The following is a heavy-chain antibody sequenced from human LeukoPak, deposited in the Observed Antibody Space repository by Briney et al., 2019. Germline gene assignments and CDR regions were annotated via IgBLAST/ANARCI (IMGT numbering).Heavy chain of an antibody. Sequence: PSQTLSLTCAVSGVSISSGGYSWSWIRQPPGKGLEWIGYIYHSGSTYYNPSLKSRVTISVDTSKNQFSLKLSSVTAADTAVYYCARVNVGYNYTGDYWGQGTLVTVSS. CDR2: IYHSGST. V-gene: IGHV4-30-2*01. CDR3: ARVNVGYNYTGDY. CDR1: GVSISSGGYS. D-gene: IGHD5-24*01. J-gene: IGHJ4*02.